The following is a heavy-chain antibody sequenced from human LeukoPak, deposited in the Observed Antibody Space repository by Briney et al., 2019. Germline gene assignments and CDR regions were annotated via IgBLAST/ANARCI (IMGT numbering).Heavy chain of an antibody. J-gene: IGHJ6*04. CDR2: ISGSGGRA. CDR1: GFTFSSYG. Sequence: GGTLRLSCAASGFTFSSYGMSWVRQAPGKGLEWVSLISGSGGRAYYADSVKGRFTISRDNSKNTLYLQMNSLRAEDTAVYYCAELGTTMIGGVWGKGTTVTISS. V-gene: IGHV3-23*01. D-gene: IGHD3-10*02. CDR3: AELGTTMIGGV.